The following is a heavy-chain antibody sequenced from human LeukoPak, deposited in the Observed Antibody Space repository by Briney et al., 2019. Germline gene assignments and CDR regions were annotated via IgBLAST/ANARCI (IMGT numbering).Heavy chain of an antibody. Sequence: SETLSLTCTVSGGSISSYYWSWIRQPAGKGLEWIGRIYTSGSTNYNPSLKSRVTMSVDTSKNQFSLKLSSVTAADTAVYYCARSFSSWSPQSVVDYWGQGTLVTVSS. CDR1: GGSISSYY. D-gene: IGHD6-13*01. J-gene: IGHJ4*02. CDR2: IYTSGST. V-gene: IGHV4-4*07. CDR3: ARSFSSWSPQSVVDY.